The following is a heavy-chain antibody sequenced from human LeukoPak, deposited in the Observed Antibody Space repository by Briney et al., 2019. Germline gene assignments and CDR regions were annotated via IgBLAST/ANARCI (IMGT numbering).Heavy chain of an antibody. CDR3: ARGDDYSDFDY. V-gene: IGHV1-2*02. CDR1: GYTFTDYY. J-gene: IGHJ4*02. CDR2: INPNSGGT. Sequence: ASVKVSCKASGYTFTDYYMHWVRQAPGQGLEWMGWINPNSGGTNYAQNFQGRVTMTRDTSITTAYMELSRLRSDDMAVYYCARGDDYSDFDYWGQGALVTVSS. D-gene: IGHD4-11*01.